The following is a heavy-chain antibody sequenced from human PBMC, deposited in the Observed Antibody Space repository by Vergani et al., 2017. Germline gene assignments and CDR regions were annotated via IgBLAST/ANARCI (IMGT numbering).Heavy chain of an antibody. V-gene: IGHV4-59*01. Sequence: QVQLQESGPGLVKPSETLSLTCTVSGGSISSYYWSWIRQPPGKGLEWIGYIYYSGSTNYNPSLKSRVTISVDTSKNQFSLKLSSVTAADTAVYYCARCYGRQEFDSWGQGTLVTVSS. CDR1: GGSISSYY. J-gene: IGHJ4*02. CDR3: ARCYGRQEFDS. D-gene: IGHD5-18*01. CDR2: IYYSGST.